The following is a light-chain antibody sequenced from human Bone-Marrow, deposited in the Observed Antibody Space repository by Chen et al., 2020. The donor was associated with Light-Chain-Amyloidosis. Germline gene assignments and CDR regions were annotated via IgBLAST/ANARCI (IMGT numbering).Light chain of an antibody. J-gene: IGKJ4*01. V-gene: IGKV3-15*01. CDR3: QQYNNWPPLN. Sequence: EIVMTQSPDTLSVSPGERVTLSCRASQSVSSNLACYQQKPGQAPRLLIYGASTRATGIPARFSGSGSGTDFTLTISSLQSEDFAVYYCQQYNNWPPLNFGGGTKVEIK. CDR1: QSVSSN. CDR2: GAS.